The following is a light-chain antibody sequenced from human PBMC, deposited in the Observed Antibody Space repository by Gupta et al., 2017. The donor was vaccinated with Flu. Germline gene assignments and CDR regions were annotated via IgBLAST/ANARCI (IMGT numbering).Light chain of an antibody. J-gene: IGKJ1*01. CDR2: NSY. CDR3: QHYNNRPPLT. Sequence: EIMFTQSPATLSASPGERVTVSCRASQSISSHLAWYQQRPGQAPRLLIYNSYTRATEIPARFSGTGSGTDFTLTIDSLRSEDFAIYYCQHYNNRPPLTFGPGTKVDLK. CDR1: QSISSH. V-gene: IGKV3-15*01.